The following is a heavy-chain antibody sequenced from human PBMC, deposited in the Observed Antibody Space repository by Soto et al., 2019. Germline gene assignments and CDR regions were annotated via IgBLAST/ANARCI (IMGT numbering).Heavy chain of an antibody. V-gene: IGHV3-74*01. CDR1: GFTFSNYW. J-gene: IGHJ5*02. D-gene: IGHD4-17*01. CDR2: INGDGSGT. Sequence: EVQLVESGGGLVQPGGSLRLSCAASGFTFSNYWIHWVRQVPGEGLVWLSRINGDGSGTNYADSVKGRLTISRDKAKNTVYVQMNSLRAEDTAVYYCARGGLRAYWIDPWGQGTLVTVSS. CDR3: ARGGLRAYWIDP.